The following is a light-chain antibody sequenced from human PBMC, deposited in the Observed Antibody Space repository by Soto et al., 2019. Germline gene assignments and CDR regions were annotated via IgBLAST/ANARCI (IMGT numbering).Light chain of an antibody. Sequence: AISCSSSQSLVYSDGNTYLNWFQQRPGQSPRRLIYKVSNRDSGVPARFSVSRSDNDIALKSAGAAAQHVRVSYRMQGTHCRCTCGQGTRLEIK. J-gene: IGKJ5*01. CDR3: MQGTHCRCT. V-gene: IGKV2-30*01. CDR2: KVS. CDR1: QSLVYSDGNTY.